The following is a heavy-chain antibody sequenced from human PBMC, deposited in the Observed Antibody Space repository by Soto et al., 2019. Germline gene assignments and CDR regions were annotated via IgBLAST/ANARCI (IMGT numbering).Heavy chain of an antibody. CDR3: AKDRRAGGNYGCYSNF. J-gene: IGHJ4*02. D-gene: IGHD2-21*02. CDR1: GFTFSSYG. Sequence: EVQLLESGGGLVQPGGSLRLSCAASGFTFSSYGMTWVRQAPGKGLEWVSFSSATGAGTYYADSVKGRFTISRDNSKNTLYLQMTSLRADDTAVYYCAKDRRAGGNYGCYSNFWAEGALVIVSS. CDR2: SSATGAGT. V-gene: IGHV3-23*01.